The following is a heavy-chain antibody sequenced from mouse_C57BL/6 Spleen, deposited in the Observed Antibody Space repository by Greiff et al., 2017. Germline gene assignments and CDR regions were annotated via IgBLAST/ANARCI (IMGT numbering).Heavy chain of an antibody. V-gene: IGHV1-52*01. D-gene: IGHD1-1*01. Sequence: VQLQQPGAELVRPGSSVKLSCKASGYTFTSYWMHWVKQRPIQGLEWIGNIDPSDSETHYNQKFKDKATLTVDKSSSTAYMQLSSLTSEDSAVYYGARLPITTPVALGYYAMDYWGQGTSVTVSS. CDR2: IDPSDSET. J-gene: IGHJ4*01. CDR3: ARLPITTPVALGYYAMDY. CDR1: GYTFTSYW.